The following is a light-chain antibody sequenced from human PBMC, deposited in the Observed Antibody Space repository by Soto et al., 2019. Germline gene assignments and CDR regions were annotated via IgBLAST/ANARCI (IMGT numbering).Light chain of an antibody. Sequence: DIQMTQSPSTLSGSVGDRVTITCRASLTVNTWLAWYQQKPGKAPKVLIFDASSLKTGVPSRFSGSGSGTEFTLTISNLQPDDFATYYCHQYDSYSSGPFGQGTKVDIK. J-gene: IGKJ1*01. CDR3: HQYDSYSSGP. CDR1: LTVNTW. V-gene: IGKV1-5*01. CDR2: DAS.